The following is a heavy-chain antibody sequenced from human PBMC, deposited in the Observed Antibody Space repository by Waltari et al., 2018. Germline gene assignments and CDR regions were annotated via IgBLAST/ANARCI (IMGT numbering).Heavy chain of an antibody. J-gene: IGHJ4*02. Sequence: EVQLLESGGGLVQPGGSLRRSCVASGFSFSSYAMSWVRQVPGKGLEWVSSISASSDSTHFAASVKGRFIISRDNSENTLYLRMNSLRVEDSAIYYCVCFYTDYSGRHDYWGQGTLVTVSS. D-gene: IGHD1-26*01. V-gene: IGHV3-23*01. CDR3: VCFYTDYSGRHDY. CDR1: GFSFSSYA. CDR2: ISASSDST.